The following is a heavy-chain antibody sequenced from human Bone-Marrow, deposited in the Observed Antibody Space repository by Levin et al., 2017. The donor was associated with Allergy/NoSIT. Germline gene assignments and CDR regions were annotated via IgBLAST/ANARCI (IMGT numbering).Heavy chain of an antibody. CDR1: GITFRTYG. CDR2: MSYDGSEK. CDR3: AGGGPGNFFYNF. V-gene: IGHV3-30*03. J-gene: IGHJ4*02. D-gene: IGHD3-10*01. Sequence: PGGSLRLSCAASGITFRTYGMHWVRQAPGKGLEWVAGMSYDGSEKDSADSVKGRFTISRDNSKNTLYLQMNSLGTEDTAVYFCAGGGPGNFFYNFWGQGILVTVSS.